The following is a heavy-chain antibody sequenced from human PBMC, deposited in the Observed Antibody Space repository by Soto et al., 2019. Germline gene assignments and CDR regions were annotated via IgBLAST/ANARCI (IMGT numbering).Heavy chain of an antibody. J-gene: IGHJ5*02. D-gene: IGHD2-15*01. CDR3: ATYCSGGSCYSEIDWFDP. V-gene: IGHV1-18*01. CDR1: GGTFSSYA. Sequence: ASVKVSCKASGGTFSSYAISWVRQAPGQGLGWMGWIIPYIGTTNYAQKFQGRVTMTTDASTSTAYMELRSLRSDDTAVYYCATYCSGGSCYSEIDWFDPWGQGTLVTVSS. CDR2: IIPYIGTT.